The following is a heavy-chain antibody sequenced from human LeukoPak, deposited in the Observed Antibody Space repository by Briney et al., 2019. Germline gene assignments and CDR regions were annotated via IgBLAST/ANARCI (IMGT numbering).Heavy chain of an antibody. J-gene: IGHJ6*02. Sequence: ASVKVSCKVSGYTLTELSMHWVRQAPGKGLEWMGGFDPEDGETIYAQKFQGRVTMTEDTSTDTAYMELSSLRSEDTAVYYCARDQGMVRGARHFYYYYGMDVWGQGTTVTVSS. CDR1: GYTLTELS. CDR3: ARDQGMVRGARHFYYYYGMDV. D-gene: IGHD3-10*01. CDR2: FDPEDGET. V-gene: IGHV1-24*01.